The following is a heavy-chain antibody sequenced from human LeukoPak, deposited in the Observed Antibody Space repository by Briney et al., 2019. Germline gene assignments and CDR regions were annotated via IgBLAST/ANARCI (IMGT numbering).Heavy chain of an antibody. D-gene: IGHD3-22*01. Sequence: PGGSLRLSCAASGFTFTSYAMSWVRQAPGKGLEWVSAISGSGGSTYYADSVKGRFTITRDNSKNTLYLQMNSLRADDTAVYYCASQVTYYYDNSGYYYVDDAFDIWGQGTMVTVSS. CDR3: ASQVTYYYDNSGYYYVDDAFDI. V-gene: IGHV3-23*01. CDR2: ISGSGGST. J-gene: IGHJ3*02. CDR1: GFTFTSYA.